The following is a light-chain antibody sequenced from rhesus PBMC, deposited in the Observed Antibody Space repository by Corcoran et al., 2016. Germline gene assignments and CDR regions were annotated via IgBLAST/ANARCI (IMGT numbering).Light chain of an antibody. J-gene: IGKJ4*01. CDR2: AAS. Sequence: DIQMTQSPSSLSASVGDRVTITCRASQTISSYLAWYQQKPGKVPKLLIYAASTLHSGVPSRFSGSGSGTDFTLTISSLQPEDFATYYCQQHNTHPPTFCRGTKVELK. CDR3: QQHNTHPPT. V-gene: IGKV1-44*03. CDR1: QTISSY.